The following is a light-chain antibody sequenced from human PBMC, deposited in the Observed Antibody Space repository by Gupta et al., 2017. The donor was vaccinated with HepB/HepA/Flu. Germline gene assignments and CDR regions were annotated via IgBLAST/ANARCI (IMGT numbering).Light chain of an antibody. J-gene: IGKJ2*01. Sequence: DIVMTQSPESLTVSLGERATIKCKSSQSVLHSSNNKNYLAWYQQKPGQPPKVLISGASTRESGVPARFSGSGSGTDFTLTISSLQAEDVAVYFCHQYYYLHTFGQGTKLEIK. CDR2: GAS. CDR3: HQYYYLHT. V-gene: IGKV4-1*01. CDR1: QSVLHSSNNKNY.